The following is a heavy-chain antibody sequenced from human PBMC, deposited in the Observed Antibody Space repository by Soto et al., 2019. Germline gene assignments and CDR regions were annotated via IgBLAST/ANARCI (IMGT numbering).Heavy chain of an antibody. CDR1: GGSFSCYY. CDR3: ARGETVVVPAAIGWFDP. CDR2: INHSGST. D-gene: IGHD2-2*01. V-gene: IGHV4-34*01. Sequence: SETLSLTCAVYGGSFSCYYWSWIRQPPGKGLEWIGEINHSGSTNYNPSLKSRVTISVDTSKNQFSLKLSSMTAADTAVYYCARGETVVVPAAIGWFDPWGQGTLVTVPS. J-gene: IGHJ5*02.